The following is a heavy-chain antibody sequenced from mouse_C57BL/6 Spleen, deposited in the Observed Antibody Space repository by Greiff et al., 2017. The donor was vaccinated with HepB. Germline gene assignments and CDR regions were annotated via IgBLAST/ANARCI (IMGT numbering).Heavy chain of an antibody. V-gene: IGHV1-76*01. CDR2: IYPGSGNT. D-gene: IGHD1-1*01. CDR3: AREGDYYGSRRYAMDY. CDR1: GYTFTDYY. Sequence: QVHVKQSGAELVRPGASVKLSCKASGYTFTDYYINWVKQRPGQGLEWIARIYPGSGNTYYNEKFKGKATLTAEKSSSTAYMQLSSLTSEDSAVYFCAREGDYYGSRRYAMDYWGQGTSVTVSS. J-gene: IGHJ4*01.